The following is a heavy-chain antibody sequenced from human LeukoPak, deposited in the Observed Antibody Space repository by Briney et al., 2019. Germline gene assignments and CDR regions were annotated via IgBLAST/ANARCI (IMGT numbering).Heavy chain of an antibody. J-gene: IGHJ3*02. CDR1: GYTFTSYG. CDR3: ARDSHNYYGSGSYYNGDAFDI. CDR2: ISAYNGNT. D-gene: IGHD3-10*01. V-gene: IGHV1-18*01. Sequence: GASVKVSCKASGYTFTSYGISWVRQAPGQGLEWMGWISAYNGNTNYAQKLQGRVTMTTDTSTSTAYMELRSLRSDDTAVYYCARDSHNYYGSGSYYNGDAFDIWGQGTMVTVSS.